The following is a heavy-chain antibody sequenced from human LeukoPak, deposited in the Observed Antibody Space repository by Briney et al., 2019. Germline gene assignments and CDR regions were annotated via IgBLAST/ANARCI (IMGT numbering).Heavy chain of an antibody. V-gene: IGHV1-2*06. CDR2: INPNSGGT. Sequence: ASVKVSCKASGYTFTGYYMHWVRQAPGQGLEWMGRINPNSGGTNYAQKFQGRVTMTRETSISTAYMELSRLRSDDTAVYYCARDMARGSGSYYNIVDYWGQGTLVTVSS. J-gene: IGHJ4*02. CDR3: ARDMARGSGSYYNIVDY. D-gene: IGHD3-10*01. CDR1: GYTFTGYY.